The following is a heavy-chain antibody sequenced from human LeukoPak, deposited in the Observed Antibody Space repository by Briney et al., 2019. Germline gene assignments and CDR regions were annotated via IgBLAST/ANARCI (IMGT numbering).Heavy chain of an antibody. J-gene: IGHJ4*02. Sequence: ASVKVSCKASGYTFTGYHMHWVRQAPGQGLEWMGWISAYNGNTNYAQKLQGRVTMTTDTSTSTAYMELRSLRSDDTAVYYCARFPTVTTGGYYFDYWGQGTLVTVSS. CDR2: ISAYNGNT. D-gene: IGHD4-17*01. CDR3: ARFPTVTTGGYYFDY. V-gene: IGHV1-18*04. CDR1: GYTFTGYH.